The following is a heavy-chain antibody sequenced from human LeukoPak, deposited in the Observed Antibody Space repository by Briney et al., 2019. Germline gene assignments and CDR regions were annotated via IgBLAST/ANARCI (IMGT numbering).Heavy chain of an antibody. Sequence: GGSLRLSCAASGFTFSSYGMHWVRQAPSKGLEWVAVISYDGSNKYYADSVKGRFTISRDNSKNTLYLQMNSLRAEDTAVYYCARDPASDWYIDLWGRGTLVTVSS. CDR2: ISYDGSNK. CDR3: ARDPASDWYIDL. CDR1: GFTFSSYG. V-gene: IGHV3-30*03. J-gene: IGHJ2*01.